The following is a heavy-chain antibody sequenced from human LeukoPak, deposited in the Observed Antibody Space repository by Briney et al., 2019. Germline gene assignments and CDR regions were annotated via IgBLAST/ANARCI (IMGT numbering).Heavy chain of an antibody. J-gene: IGHJ4*02. D-gene: IGHD3-22*01. Sequence: GGSLRLSCAASGFTFSSYGMHWVRQAPGKGLEWVTVIWYAGSNKYYADSVKGRFTISRDNSKNTLYLQMNSLRAEDTAVYYCARGTGDYDSSGYLDYWGQGTLVTVSS. CDR1: GFTFSSYG. CDR3: ARGTGDYDSSGYLDY. CDR2: IWYAGSNK. V-gene: IGHV3-33*08.